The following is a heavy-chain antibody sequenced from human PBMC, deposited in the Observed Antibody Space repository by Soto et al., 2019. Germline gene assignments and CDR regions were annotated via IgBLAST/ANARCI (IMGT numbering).Heavy chain of an antibody. D-gene: IGHD3-22*01. V-gene: IGHV3-23*01. CDR1: GFTFSSYA. Sequence: GESLKISCAASGFTFSSYAMSWVRQAPGKGLEWVSAISGSGGSTYYADSVKGRFTISRDNSKNTLYLQMNSLRAEDTAVYYCAKEMIVVVISAFDIWGQGTMVTVSS. CDR3: AKEMIVVVISAFDI. J-gene: IGHJ3*02. CDR2: ISGSGGST.